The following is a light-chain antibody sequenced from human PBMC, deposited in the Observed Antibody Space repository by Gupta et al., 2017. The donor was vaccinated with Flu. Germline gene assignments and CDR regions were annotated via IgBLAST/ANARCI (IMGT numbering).Light chain of an antibody. CDR1: QSLLYRDGNTY. V-gene: IGKV2-30*01. J-gene: IGKJ3*01. CDR3: RLASQWPLT. Sequence: DVVTTQSPLPLPVTLGQPASISCRSSQSLLYRDGNTYLSWFQQRPGQAPRRLIYKVSNRDCGVPDRFRGRGPGTDFTLKMSRVDAEDVGISYCRLASQWPLTFGPGTKVDI. CDR2: KVS.